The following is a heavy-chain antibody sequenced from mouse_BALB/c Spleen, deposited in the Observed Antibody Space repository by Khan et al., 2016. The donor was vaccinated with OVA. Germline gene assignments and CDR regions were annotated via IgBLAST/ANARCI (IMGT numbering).Heavy chain of an antibody. D-gene: IGHD1-1*01. Sequence: IQLVQSGPELVSPGASVKVSCKASGYSFTDYNIYWVKQGHGKSLEWIGYIDPYNGGTSYNQKFKGKATLTVDKSSSTAFMHLNRLTSEDSAVYHCALIYYYGTGFDYWGQGTSVTVSS. CDR1: GYSFTDYN. CDR2: IDPYNGGT. CDR3: ALIYYYGTGFDY. V-gene: IGHV1S135*01. J-gene: IGHJ4*01.